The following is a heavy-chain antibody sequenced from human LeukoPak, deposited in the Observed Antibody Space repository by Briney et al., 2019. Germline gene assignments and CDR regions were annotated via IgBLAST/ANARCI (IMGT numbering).Heavy chain of an antibody. CDR3: ARGGPIRPIAVAGPYYFDY. J-gene: IGHJ4*02. D-gene: IGHD6-19*01. CDR1: GYTFTCYY. CDR2: INPNSGGT. Sequence: ASVKVSCKASGYTFTCYYMHRVRQAPGQGLEWMGWINPNSGGTNYAQKFQGWVTMTRDTSISTAYMELSRLRSDDTAVYYCARGGPIRPIAVAGPYYFDYWGQGTLVTVSS. V-gene: IGHV1-2*04.